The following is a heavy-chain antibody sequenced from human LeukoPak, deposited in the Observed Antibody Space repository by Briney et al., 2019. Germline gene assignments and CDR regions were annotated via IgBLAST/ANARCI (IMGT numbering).Heavy chain of an antibody. Sequence: GGSLRLSCAASGFTFTTYWMTWVRQAPGKGLEWVANINQGGSERYYVDSVKGRFTISRDNAKNSLYLQMNSLRAEDTAVYYCARDATRGGDFDYWGQGTLVTVSS. CDR2: INQGGSER. D-gene: IGHD3-10*01. V-gene: IGHV3-7*01. CDR3: ARDATRGGDFDY. CDR1: GFTFTTYW. J-gene: IGHJ4*02.